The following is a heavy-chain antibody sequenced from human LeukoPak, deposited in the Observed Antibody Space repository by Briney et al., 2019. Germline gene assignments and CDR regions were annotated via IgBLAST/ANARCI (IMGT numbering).Heavy chain of an antibody. Sequence: GRSLRLSCAASGFTFTNYGMHRVRQAPGKGLEWVAVIWYDGGNKFYTDSVKGRFTISRDNSKNTLYLQMDSLRAEDTAVYYCATDRELIVGATLVYWGQGTLVTVSS. CDR1: GFTFTNYG. CDR3: ATDRELIVGATLVY. J-gene: IGHJ4*02. V-gene: IGHV3-33*01. D-gene: IGHD1-26*01. CDR2: IWYDGGNK.